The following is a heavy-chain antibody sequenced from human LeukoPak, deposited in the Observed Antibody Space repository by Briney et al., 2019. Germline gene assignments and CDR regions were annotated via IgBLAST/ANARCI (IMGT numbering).Heavy chain of an antibody. J-gene: IGHJ4*02. CDR3: ARDQYSYAHAAH. CDR1: GFTFSSYW. D-gene: IGHD5-18*01. V-gene: IGHV3-66*01. CDR2: IYSGGTT. Sequence: GGSLRLSCAASGFTFSSYWMHWVRQAPGKGLEWVPVIYSGGTTYYADSVKGRFTISRDNSKNTLHLQMNSLRAEDTAVYYCARDQYSYAHAAHWGQGTLVTVSS.